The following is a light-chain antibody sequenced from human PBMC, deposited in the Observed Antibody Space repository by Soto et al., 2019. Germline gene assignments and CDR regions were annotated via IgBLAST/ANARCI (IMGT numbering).Light chain of an antibody. J-gene: IGKJ5*01. CDR3: QQYGWSPPIT. V-gene: IGKV3-20*01. Sequence: VLTQSPGTLSLSPGKRATLSCWASQSVGNNYLAWYQQKPGQAPRLLIYHASSRATGIPDRFSGSGSGTDFTLTISRLEPEDFAVYYCQQYGWSPPITFGQGTRLEIK. CDR1: QSVGNNY. CDR2: HAS.